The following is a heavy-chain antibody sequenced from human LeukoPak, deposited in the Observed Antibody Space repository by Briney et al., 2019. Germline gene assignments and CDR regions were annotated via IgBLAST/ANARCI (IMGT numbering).Heavy chain of an antibody. D-gene: IGHD6-19*01. CDR2: IIPIFGTA. Sequence: SVKVSCKVSGYTLTELSMHWVRQAPGQGLEWMGGIIPIFGTANYAQKFQGRVTITTDESTSTAYMELSSLRSDDTAVYYCARGGRFPDAAGNVHDAFDIWGQGTMVTVSS. CDR1: GYTLTELS. CDR3: ARGGRFPDAAGNVHDAFDI. V-gene: IGHV1-69*05. J-gene: IGHJ3*02.